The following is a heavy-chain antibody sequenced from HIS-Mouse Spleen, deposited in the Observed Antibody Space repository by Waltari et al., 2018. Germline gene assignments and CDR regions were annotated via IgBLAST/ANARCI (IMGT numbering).Heavy chain of an antibody. J-gene: IGHJ3*02. D-gene: IGHD1-26*01. Sequence: QVQLVQSGAEVKKPGASVKVSCKASGYTFTSYDINWVRQATGQGLEWMGWMNPNSGNTGYAQKFQGRVTMTRNTSISTAYMELSSLRSEDTAVYYCARGSRHPIVGADDAFDIWGQGTMVTVSS. CDR3: ARGSRHPIVGADDAFDI. V-gene: IGHV1-8*01. CDR1: GYTFTSYD. CDR2: MNPNSGNT.